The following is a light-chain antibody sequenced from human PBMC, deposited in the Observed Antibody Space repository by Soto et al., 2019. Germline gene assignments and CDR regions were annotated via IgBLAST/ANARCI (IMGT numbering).Light chain of an antibody. CDR1: QSVSGW. CDR2: DAS. J-gene: IGKJ1*01. Sequence: HMTHMPSTLAAPLVETHLVTCRASQSVSGWLAWYQQKPGKAPKLLIYDASSLESGVPSRFSGSGSGTEFTLTISSLQPDDFATYYCQQYETFGQGTNVDIK. CDR3: QQYET. V-gene: IGKV1-5*01.